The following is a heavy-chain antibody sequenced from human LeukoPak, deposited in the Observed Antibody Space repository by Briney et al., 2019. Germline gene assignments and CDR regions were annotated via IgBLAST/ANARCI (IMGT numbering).Heavy chain of an antibody. CDR3: ARSLVVGATYPYH. CDR1: GFTFSSYE. J-gene: IGHJ5*02. CDR2: ISSSGSTI. D-gene: IGHD1-26*01. Sequence: GGSLRLSCAASGFTFSSYEMNWVRQAPGKGLEWVSYISSSGSTIYYADSVKGRFTISRDNAKNSLYLQLNSLRAEDTTVYYCARSLVVGATYPYHWGQGTLVTVSS. V-gene: IGHV3-48*03.